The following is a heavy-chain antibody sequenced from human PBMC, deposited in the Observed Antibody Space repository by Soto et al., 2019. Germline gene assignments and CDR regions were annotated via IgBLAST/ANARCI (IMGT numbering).Heavy chain of an antibody. CDR2: ISTTSSYI. V-gene: IGHV3-21*01. Sequence: EVQLVESGGGLVEPGGSLRLSCAASGFTFSRHSLNWVRQAPGKGLEWVSSISTTSSYIYYADSVKGRFTISRDNAKNSLYLQMDSLRAEDTAVYYCARDGYSSGLDYWGQGTLVTVSS. J-gene: IGHJ4*02. CDR1: GFTFSRHS. CDR3: ARDGYSSGLDY. D-gene: IGHD6-25*01.